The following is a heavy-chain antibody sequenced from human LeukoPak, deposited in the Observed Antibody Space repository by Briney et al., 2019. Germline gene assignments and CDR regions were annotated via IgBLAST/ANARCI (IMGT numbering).Heavy chain of an antibody. Sequence: SVKVSCKASGFTFTSSAMQWVRQARGQRLEWIGWIVVGSGNTNSAQRFQERVTMTRDISTSTAYMELSSLRSEDTAVYYCAADHCSSTSCLNWFDPWGQGTLVTVSS. CDR2: IVVGSGNT. CDR1: GFTFTSSA. CDR3: AADHCSSTSCLNWFDP. V-gene: IGHV1-58*02. J-gene: IGHJ5*02. D-gene: IGHD2-2*01.